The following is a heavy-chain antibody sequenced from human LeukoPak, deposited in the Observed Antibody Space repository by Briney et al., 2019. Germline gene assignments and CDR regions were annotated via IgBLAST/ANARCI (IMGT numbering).Heavy chain of an antibody. CDR3: AKGRRYCSGGSCYYFDY. Sequence: GSLRLSCAASGFAFSSYGMHWVRQAPGKGLGWVAVISYDGSNKYYADSVKGRFTISRDNSRNTVYLQMNSLRAEDTAVYYCAKGRRYCSGGSCYYFDYWGQGTLVTVSS. CDR2: ISYDGSNK. D-gene: IGHD2-15*01. CDR1: GFAFSSYG. V-gene: IGHV3-30*18. J-gene: IGHJ4*02.